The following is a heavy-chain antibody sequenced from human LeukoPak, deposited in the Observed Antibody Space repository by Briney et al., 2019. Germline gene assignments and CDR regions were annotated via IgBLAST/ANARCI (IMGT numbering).Heavy chain of an antibody. V-gene: IGHV5-51*01. Sequence: GESLKISCSGSGYSFSVYWIGWVRRMPGKGLEWMGIIYPGDSDTRYSPSFQGQVTISADKSISTAYLQWSSLKASDTAMYYCARPIVYDSSGYYPGAFDIWGQGTMVTVSS. CDR2: IYPGDSDT. CDR3: ARPIVYDSSGYYPGAFDI. D-gene: IGHD3-22*01. J-gene: IGHJ3*02. CDR1: GYSFSVYW.